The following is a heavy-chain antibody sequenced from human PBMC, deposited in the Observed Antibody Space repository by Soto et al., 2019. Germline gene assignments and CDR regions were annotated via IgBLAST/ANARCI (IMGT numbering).Heavy chain of an antibody. V-gene: IGHV3-23*01. CDR3: AKVITIFGVVTNYMDV. CDR2: ISGSGGST. CDR1: GCTFSSYA. Sequence: GGSLRLSCAASGCTFSSYAMSWVRQAPGKGLEWVSAISGSGGSTYYADSVKGRFTISRDNSKNTLYLQMNSLRAEDTAVYYCAKVITIFGVVTNYMDVWGKGTTVTVSS. D-gene: IGHD3-3*01. J-gene: IGHJ6*03.